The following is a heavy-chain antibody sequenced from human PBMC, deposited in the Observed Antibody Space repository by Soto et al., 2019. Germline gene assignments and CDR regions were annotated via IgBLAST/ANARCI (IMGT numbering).Heavy chain of an antibody. CDR1: GFSLSTSGMC. V-gene: IGHV2-70*11. D-gene: IGHD4-4*01. CDR2: IDWDDDK. CDR3: ARIRARYDYSNYDWFDP. Sequence: SGPTLVNPTQTLTLTCTFSGFSLSTSGMCVSWIRQPPGKALEWLARIDWDDDKYYSTSLKTRLTISKDTSKNQVVLTMTNMDPVDTATYYCARIRARYDYSNYDWFDPWGQGTLVTVSS. J-gene: IGHJ5*02.